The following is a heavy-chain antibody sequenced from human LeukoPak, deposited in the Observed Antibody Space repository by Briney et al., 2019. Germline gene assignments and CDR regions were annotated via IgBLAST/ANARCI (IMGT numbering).Heavy chain of an antibody. CDR2: IYHSGST. CDR1: GDSISSGYY. D-gene: IGHD6-19*01. CDR3: ARQRSIAVAGSNWFDP. J-gene: IGHJ5*02. V-gene: IGHV4-38-2*01. Sequence: SETLSLTCAVSGDSISSGYYWGWIRQPPGKGLEWIGSIYHSGSTYYNPSLKSRVTISVDTSKNQFSLMLSSVTAADTAVYYCARQRSIAVAGSNWFDPWGQGTLVTVSS.